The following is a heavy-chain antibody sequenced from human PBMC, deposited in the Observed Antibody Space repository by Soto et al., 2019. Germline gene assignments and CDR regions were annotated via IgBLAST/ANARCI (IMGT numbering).Heavy chain of an antibody. CDR3: ARERDPLTTVTEIDY. Sequence: QVHLVESGGGMVQPGKSLRVSCTVSGFTFSHHTLHWVRQAPGRGLEWVALIWYDGSNKYYADPVKGRFTIFRDNSKSTLYLQMSSLRAEDTAVYYCARERDPLTTVTEIDYWGRGTLVTVSS. D-gene: IGHD4-17*01. CDR2: IWYDGSNK. CDR1: GFTFSHHT. J-gene: IGHJ4*02. V-gene: IGHV3-33*01.